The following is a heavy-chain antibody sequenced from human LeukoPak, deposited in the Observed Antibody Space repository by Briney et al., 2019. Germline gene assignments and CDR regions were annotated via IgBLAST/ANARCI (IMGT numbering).Heavy chain of an antibody. V-gene: IGHV3-30-3*01. CDR2: ISYDGSNK. CDR3: AKDYQDSSGYYLHYFDY. Sequence: GGSLRLSCAASGFTFSSYAMHWVRQAPGKGLEWVAVISYDGSNKYYADSVKGRFTISRDNSKNTLYLQMNSLRAEDTAVYYCAKDYQDSSGYYLHYFDYWGQGTLVTVSS. J-gene: IGHJ4*02. D-gene: IGHD3-22*01. CDR1: GFTFSSYA.